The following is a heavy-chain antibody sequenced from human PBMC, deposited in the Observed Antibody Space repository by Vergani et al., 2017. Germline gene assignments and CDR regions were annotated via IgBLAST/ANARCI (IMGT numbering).Heavy chain of an antibody. D-gene: IGHD3-22*01. CDR1: GGSISSSSYY. J-gene: IGHJ6*02. V-gene: IGHV4-39*01. CDR2: IYYSGRT. Sequence: QLQLQESGPGLVKPSETLSLTCTVSGGSISSSSYYWGWIRQPPGKGLEWIGSIYYSGRTYYNPSLKSRVTISVDTSKNQFSLKLSSVTAADTAVYYCARXYRGYYDSSGYYLWDYYYGMDVWGQGTTVTVSS. CDR3: ARXYRGYYDSSGYYLWDYYYGMDV.